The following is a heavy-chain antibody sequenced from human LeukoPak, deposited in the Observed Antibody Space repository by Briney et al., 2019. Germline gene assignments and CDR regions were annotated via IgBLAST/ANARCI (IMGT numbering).Heavy chain of an antibody. D-gene: IGHD6-13*01. CDR2: INPNSGGT. CDR1: GYTLTGYY. J-gene: IGHJ5*02. CDR3: ARIAAAGPGWWFDP. V-gene: IGHV1-2*02. Sequence: TSVKCSCKASGYTLTGYYMHWVREAPGQGLEWMGWINPNSGGTNYAQKFQGRVTMTRDTSISTAYMELSRLRSDDTAVYYCARIAAAGPGWWFDPWGQGTLVTVSS.